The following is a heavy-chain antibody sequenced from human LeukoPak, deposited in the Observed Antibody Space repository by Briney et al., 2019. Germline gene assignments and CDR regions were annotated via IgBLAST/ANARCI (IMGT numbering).Heavy chain of an antibody. CDR1: GGSISSYY. Sequence: SGSLSLTCTVSGGSISSYYWTWIRQPPGKGLEWIGYIFYSGGSNYNPSLKSRVTISVDTSKNHFSLKLSSVTAADTAVYYCARLGSTFDIWGQGTMVTVSS. CDR2: IFYSGGS. J-gene: IGHJ3*02. D-gene: IGHD2-2*01. V-gene: IGHV4-59*08. CDR3: ARLGSTFDI.